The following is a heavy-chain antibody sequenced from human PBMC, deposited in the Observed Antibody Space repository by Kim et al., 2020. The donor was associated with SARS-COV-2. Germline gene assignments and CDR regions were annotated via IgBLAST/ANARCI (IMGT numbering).Heavy chain of an antibody. Sequence: GGSLRLSCAASGFTFSSYAMHWVRQAPGKGLEWVAVISYDGSNKYYADSVKGRFTISRDNSKNTLYLQMNSLRAEDTAVYYCASHNEGLDYWGQGTLVTVSS. CDR1: GFTFSSYA. CDR3: ASHNEGLDY. CDR2: ISYDGSNK. J-gene: IGHJ4*02. D-gene: IGHD1-1*01. V-gene: IGHV3-30-3*01.